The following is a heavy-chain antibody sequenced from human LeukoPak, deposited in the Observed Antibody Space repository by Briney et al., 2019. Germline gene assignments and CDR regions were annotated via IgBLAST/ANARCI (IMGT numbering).Heavy chain of an antibody. J-gene: IGHJ6*02. CDR2: INHSGST. V-gene: IGHV4-34*01. CDR3: ARGPYCSGGSCYRGMDV. D-gene: IGHD2-15*01. CDR1: GGSVDSSYY. Sequence: SETLSLTCTVSGGSVDSSYYWAWIRQPPGKGLEWIGEINHSGSTNYNPSLKSRVTISVDTSKNQFSLKLSSVTAADTAVYYCARGPYCSGGSCYRGMDVWGQGTTVTVSS.